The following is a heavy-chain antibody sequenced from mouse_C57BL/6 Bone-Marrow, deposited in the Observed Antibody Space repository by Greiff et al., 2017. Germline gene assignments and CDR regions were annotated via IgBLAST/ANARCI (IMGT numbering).Heavy chain of an antibody. CDR2: IYPRSGNT. D-gene: IGHD1-1*01. CDR1: GYTFTSYG. Sequence: VQLQQSGAELVRPGASVKLSCKASGYTFTSYGISWVKQRTGQGLEWIGEIYPRSGNTYYNEKFKGKATLTADKSSSTAYMELRSLTSADSAVYFCARYGYYGSSYTYWGQGTTLTVSA. J-gene: IGHJ2*01. V-gene: IGHV1-81*01. CDR3: ARYGYYGSSYTY.